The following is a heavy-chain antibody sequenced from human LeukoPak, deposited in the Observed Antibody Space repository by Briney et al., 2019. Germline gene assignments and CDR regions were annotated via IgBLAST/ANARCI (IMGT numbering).Heavy chain of an antibody. V-gene: IGHV3-23*01. D-gene: IGHD3-22*01. Sequence: GGSLRLSCAASGFTFDTHAMSWVRPAPGKGLEWISTMSGHGHNVYYADSVKGRFTLSRDNSKNTLYLHMNSLRAEDTAIYYCAKFRRMIVASYFFDYWGQGALVTVSS. CDR2: MSGHGHNV. CDR1: GFTFDTHA. CDR3: AKFRRMIVASYFFDY. J-gene: IGHJ4*02.